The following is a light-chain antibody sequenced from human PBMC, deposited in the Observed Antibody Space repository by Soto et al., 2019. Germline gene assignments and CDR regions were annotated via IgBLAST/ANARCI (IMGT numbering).Light chain of an antibody. J-gene: IGKJ1*01. CDR1: QGIRSY. Sequence: AIRMTQSPCLLSASTGDRVIITCRASQGIRSYLAWDQQKPGKAPKLLIYAASTLQSGVPSRFSGIGSGTDFTLTISCLQSEDFATYYCQQYYSYLGTFAQGTKVDSK. CDR2: AAS. CDR3: QQYYSYLGT. V-gene: IGKV1-8*01.